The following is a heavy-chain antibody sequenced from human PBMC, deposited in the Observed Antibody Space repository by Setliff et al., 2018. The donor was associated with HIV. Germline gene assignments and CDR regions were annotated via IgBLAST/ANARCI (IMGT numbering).Heavy chain of an antibody. CDR1: DGSFSDYY. CDR3: ARGRHAGSGAYSGGVYYFDF. V-gene: IGHV4-34*01. J-gene: IGHJ4*02. Sequence: SETLSLTCAVSDGSFSDYYWAWIRQTPGKGLEWLGLIHHTGSATYNQSLPSRVAVSVNMPNTQFFLELTSVTAADTGPYYCARGRHAGSGAYSGGVYYFDFWGQGALVTVSS. D-gene: IGHD3-16*01. CDR2: IHHTGSA.